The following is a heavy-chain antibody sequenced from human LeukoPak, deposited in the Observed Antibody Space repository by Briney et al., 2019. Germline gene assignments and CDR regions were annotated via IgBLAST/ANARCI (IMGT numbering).Heavy chain of an antibody. CDR2: ITGTGGST. Sequence: GGSLRLSCAASGFTFSSYGMHWVRQAPGKGLEWVSGITGTGGSTDYADSVKGRFTISRDNSKNTLYLQMNSLRAEDTAVYSCAKATSPAVYFDYWGQGTLVTVSS. J-gene: IGHJ4*02. V-gene: IGHV3-23*01. CDR3: AKATSPAVYFDY. CDR1: GFTFSSYG.